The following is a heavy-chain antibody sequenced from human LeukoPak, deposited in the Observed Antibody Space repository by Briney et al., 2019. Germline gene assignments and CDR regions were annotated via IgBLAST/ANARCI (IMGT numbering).Heavy chain of an antibody. D-gene: IGHD6-19*01. V-gene: IGHV4-39*01. CDR3: ARPAVTGTVDY. Sequence: PPQTLSLTCTVSGGSISISNYYWGWIRQPPGKGLEWIASIYYSGTTYYNPSLKSRVTIFVDTSKNKFSLKLSSVTAADTAVYYCARPAVTGTVDYWGQGTLVTVSS. CDR1: GGSISISNYY. J-gene: IGHJ4*02. CDR2: IYYSGTT.